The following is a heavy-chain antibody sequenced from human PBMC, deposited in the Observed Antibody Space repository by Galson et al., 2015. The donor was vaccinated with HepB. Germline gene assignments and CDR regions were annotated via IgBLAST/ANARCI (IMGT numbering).Heavy chain of an antibody. Sequence: SLRLSCAASGFTFSSYAMSWVRQAPGKGLEWVSAISGSGGSTYYADSVKGRFTISRDNSKNTLYLQMNSLRAEDTAVYYCAKVKGGGNHIFDYWGQGTLVTVSS. D-gene: IGHD4-23*01. J-gene: IGHJ4*02. V-gene: IGHV3-23*01. CDR2: ISGSGGST. CDR3: AKVKGGGNHIFDY. CDR1: GFTFSSYA.